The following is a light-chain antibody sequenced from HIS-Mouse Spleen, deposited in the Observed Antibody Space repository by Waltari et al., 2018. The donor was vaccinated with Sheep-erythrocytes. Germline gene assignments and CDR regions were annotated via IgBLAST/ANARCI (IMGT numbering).Light chain of an antibody. CDR3: QQYNSYSPVYT. V-gene: IGKV1-5*03. CDR2: KAS. Sequence: DIQMTQSPSTLSASVGDRVTITCRASQSISSWLAWYQHKPEQAPQLLIFKASSLASGVPARFRGSGSGTEFALTISSMKPDDFETYYCQQYNSYSPVYTFGQGTKLEIK. J-gene: IGKJ2*01. CDR1: QSISSW.